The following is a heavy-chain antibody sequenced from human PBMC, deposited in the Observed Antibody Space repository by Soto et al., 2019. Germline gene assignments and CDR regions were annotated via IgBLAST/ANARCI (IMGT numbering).Heavy chain of an antibody. V-gene: IGHV3-30*18. CDR1: GFTFSSYG. CDR2: ISYDGSNK. CDR3: AKEEGDYGDRLTCDY. J-gene: IGHJ4*02. D-gene: IGHD4-17*01. Sequence: QVQLVESGGGVVQPGRSLRLSCAASGFTFSSYGMHWVRQAPGKGLEWVAVISYDGSNKYYADSVQGRFTISRDNSKNTLYLQMSSLRGADTAVYYCAKEEGDYGDRLTCDYGGQGNLVTVSS.